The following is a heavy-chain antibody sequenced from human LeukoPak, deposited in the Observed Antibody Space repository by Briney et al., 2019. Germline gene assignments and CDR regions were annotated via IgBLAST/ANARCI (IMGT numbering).Heavy chain of an antibody. CDR1: GYSISSGYY. D-gene: IGHD5-12*01. CDR2: IYHSGST. V-gene: IGHV4-38-2*02. J-gene: IGHJ4*02. Sequence: SETLSLTCTVSGYSISSGYYWGWIRQPPGKGLEWIGSIYHSGSTYYNPSLKSRVTISVDTSKNQFSLKLSSVTAADTAVYYCARDPPNIVATNYFDYWGQGTLVTVSS. CDR3: ARDPPNIVATNYFDY.